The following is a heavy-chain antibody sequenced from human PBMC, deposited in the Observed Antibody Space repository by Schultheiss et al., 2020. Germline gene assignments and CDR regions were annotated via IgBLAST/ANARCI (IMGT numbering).Heavy chain of an antibody. D-gene: IGHD2-15*01. CDR2: IYYSGST. CDR1: GGSISSGSYY. Sequence: SQTLSLTCTVSGGSISSGSYYWSWIRQPAGKGLEWIGYIYYSGSTNYNPSLKSRVTISVDTSKNQFSLKLSSVTAADTAVYYCARGLALVVAALEYFDYWGQGTLVTVSS. J-gene: IGHJ4*02. V-gene: IGHV4-61*10. CDR3: ARGLALVVAALEYFDY.